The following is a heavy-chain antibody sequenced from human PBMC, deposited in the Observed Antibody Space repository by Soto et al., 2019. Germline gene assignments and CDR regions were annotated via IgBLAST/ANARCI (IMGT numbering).Heavy chain of an antibody. V-gene: IGHV3-30*18. J-gene: IGHJ4*02. D-gene: IGHD3-22*01. CDR2: ISYDGSNK. CDR1: GFTFSSYG. Sequence: PGGSLRLSCAASGFTFSSYGMHWVRQAPGKGLEWVAVISYDGSNKYYADSVKGRFTISRDNSKNTLYLQMNSPRAEDTAVYYCAKDQMGNYYDSSGSLDYWGQGTLVTVSS. CDR3: AKDQMGNYYDSSGSLDY.